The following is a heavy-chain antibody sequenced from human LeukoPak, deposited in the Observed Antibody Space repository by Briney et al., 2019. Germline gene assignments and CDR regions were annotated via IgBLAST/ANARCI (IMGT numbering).Heavy chain of an antibody. Sequence: GGSLRLSCAASGFTFSSYSMNWVRQAPGKGLEWVSFISSSTSSIYYADSVMGRFTVSRDNAKNSLYLQMNSLRAEDTAVYYCARTYDFGIGPPGDAFDNWGQGTLVTVFS. CDR1: GFTFSSYS. CDR3: ARTYDFGIGPPGDAFDN. D-gene: IGHD3-3*01. J-gene: IGHJ3*02. CDR2: ISSSTSSI. V-gene: IGHV3-48*01.